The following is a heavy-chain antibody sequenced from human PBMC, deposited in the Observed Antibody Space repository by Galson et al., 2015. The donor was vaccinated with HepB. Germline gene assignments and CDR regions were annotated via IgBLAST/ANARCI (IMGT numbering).Heavy chain of an antibody. CDR3: ARLIPAMDDYTWRNYRPLAYMDV. CDR2: IYPDDSDT. CDR1: GYTFTTYW. D-gene: IGHD3-16*02. V-gene: IGHV5-51*01. J-gene: IGHJ6*03. Sequence: QSGAEVKKLGESLKISCKTSGYTFTTYWIGWVRQLPGKGLESMGVIYPDDSDTRYSPSFQGQVTISADKSISTAYPQWSSLKASDTAMYYCARLIPAMDDYTWRNYRPLAYMDVWGKGTTVTVSS.